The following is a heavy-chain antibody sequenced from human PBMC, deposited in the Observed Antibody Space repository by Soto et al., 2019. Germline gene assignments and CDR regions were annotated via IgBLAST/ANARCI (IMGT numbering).Heavy chain of an antibody. CDR2: MNPNSGNT. J-gene: IGHJ4*02. CDR3: ARVKRDWLLYSGLLDY. CDR1: GYTFTSYD. D-gene: IGHD3-9*01. V-gene: IGHV1-8*01. Sequence: GASVKVSCKASGYTFTSYDINWVRQATGQGLEWMGWMNPNSGNTGYAQKFQGRVTMTRNTSISTAYMELSSLRSEDTAVYYCARVKRDWLLYSGLLDYWGQGTLVTVSS.